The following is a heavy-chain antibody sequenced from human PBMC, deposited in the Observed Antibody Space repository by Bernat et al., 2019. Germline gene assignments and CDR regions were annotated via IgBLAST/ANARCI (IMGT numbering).Heavy chain of an antibody. CDR3: ARVCAERTMVRGVRGYYFDY. CDR2: IYYSGST. Sequence: QVQLQESGPGLVKPSQTLSLTCTVSGGSISSGGYYWSWIRQHPGKGLEWIGYIYYSGSTYYNPSLKSRVTISVDTSKNQFSLKLSSVTAADTAVYYCARVCAERTMVRGVRGYYFDYWGQGTLVTVSS. CDR1: GGSISSGGYY. J-gene: IGHJ4*02. D-gene: IGHD3-10*01. V-gene: IGHV4-31*03.